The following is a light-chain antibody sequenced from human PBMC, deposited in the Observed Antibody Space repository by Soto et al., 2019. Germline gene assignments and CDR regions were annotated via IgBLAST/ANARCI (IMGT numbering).Light chain of an antibody. CDR3: QTWDTGSGV. V-gene: IGLV4-69*01. Sequence: QLVLTQPPSASASLGASVKLTCTLTSGHSSNAIAWHQQKPERGPRYLMKVNSDGSHNKGDGIPDRFSGSSSGAERYLTISSLQSEDEADYYCQTWDTGSGVFGGGTKLTVL. J-gene: IGLJ2*01. CDR1: SGHSSNA. CDR2: VNSDGSH.